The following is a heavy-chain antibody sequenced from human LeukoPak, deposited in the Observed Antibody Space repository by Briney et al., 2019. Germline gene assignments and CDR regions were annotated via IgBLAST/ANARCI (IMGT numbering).Heavy chain of an antibody. CDR1: GFTFSSFA. Sequence: QPGGSLRLSCAASGFTFSSFAMSWVRQAPGKGLEWVSAISGSGGSTYYADSVKGRFTISRDNSKNTLYLQMNSLRGEETAVYYCAKAGYYCSGGSCYSSLDYWGQGTLVTVSS. V-gene: IGHV3-23*01. J-gene: IGHJ4*02. CDR3: AKAGYYCSGGSCYSSLDY. CDR2: ISGSGGST. D-gene: IGHD2-15*01.